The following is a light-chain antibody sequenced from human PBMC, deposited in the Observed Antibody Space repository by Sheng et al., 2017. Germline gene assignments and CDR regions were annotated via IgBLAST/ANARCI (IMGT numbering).Light chain of an antibody. J-gene: IGLJ1*01. CDR3: CSFARSSTFV. CDR1: SSDVGSYNL. CDR2: EVT. Sequence: QSALTQPASVSGSPGQSITISCTGTSSDVGSYNLVSWYQQHPGKAPKVMIYEVTKRPSGVSNRFSGSKSGNTASLTISGLQAEDEADYYCCSFARSSTFVFGTATRVTVL. V-gene: IGLV2-23*02.